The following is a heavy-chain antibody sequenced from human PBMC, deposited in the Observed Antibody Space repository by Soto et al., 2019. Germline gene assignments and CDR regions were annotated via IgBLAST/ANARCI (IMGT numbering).Heavy chain of an antibody. J-gene: IGHJ6*02. V-gene: IGHV1-69*01. Sequence: QVQLVQSGAEVKKPGSSVKVSCKASGGTFSSYAISWVRQAPGQGLEWMGGIIPIFGTANYAQKFQGRVTITADESTSTAYMELRSLRSEDTAVYYWASRAIAGTTIFYYYGMDVWGQGTTVTVSS. D-gene: IGHD1-7*01. CDR1: GGTFSSYA. CDR2: IIPIFGTA. CDR3: ASRAIAGTTIFYYYGMDV.